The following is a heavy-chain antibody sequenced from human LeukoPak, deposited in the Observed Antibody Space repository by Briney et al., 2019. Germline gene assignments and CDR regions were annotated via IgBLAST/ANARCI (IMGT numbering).Heavy chain of an antibody. CDR1: GFRITINH. CDR2: TYGGGSK. J-gene: IGHJ3*02. CDR3: ATLTNRASSAFDI. Sequence: GGSLRLSCAASGFRITINHMTWVRQAPGKGLEWVSGTYGGGSKDYADSVKGRFTISRDNLKNTLYLQMNSLGAEDSAVYYCATLTNRASSAFDIWGQGTRVTVSS. V-gene: IGHV3-53*01. D-gene: IGHD3-16*02.